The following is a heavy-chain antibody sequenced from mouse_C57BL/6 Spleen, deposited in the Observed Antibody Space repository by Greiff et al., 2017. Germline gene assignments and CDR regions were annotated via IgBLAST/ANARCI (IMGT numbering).Heavy chain of an antibody. CDR1: GYTFTSYW. V-gene: IGHV1-50*01. J-gene: IGHJ2*01. CDR3: ARKGQLEDY. D-gene: IGHD3-2*01. CDR2: IDPSDSYT. Sequence: VQLQQPGAELVKPGASVKLSCKASGYTFTSYWMQWVKQRPGQGLEWIGEIDPSDSYTNYNQKFKGKATLTVDTSSSTAYMQLSSLTSEDSAVYYCARKGQLEDYWGQGTTLTVSS.